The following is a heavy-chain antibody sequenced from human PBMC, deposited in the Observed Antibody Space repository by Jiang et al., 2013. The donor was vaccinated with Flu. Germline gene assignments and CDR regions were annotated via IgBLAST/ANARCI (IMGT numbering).Heavy chain of an antibody. D-gene: IGHD3-16*01. Sequence: EYGSGLVKPSETLSLTCTVSGGSISSYYWSWIRQPPGKGLEWIGYIYYSGSTNYNPSLKSRVTISLDTSKSKNQFSLKLTSVTAADTAVYYCARDVGDWFDPWGQGTLVTVSS. J-gene: IGHJ5*02. CDR3: ARDVGDWFDP. CDR2: IYYSGST. CDR1: GGSISSYY. V-gene: IGHV4-59*01.